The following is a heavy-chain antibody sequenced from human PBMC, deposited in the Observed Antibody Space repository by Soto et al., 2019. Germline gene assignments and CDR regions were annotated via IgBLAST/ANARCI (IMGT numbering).Heavy chain of an antibody. D-gene: IGHD1-1*01. J-gene: IGHJ4*02. V-gene: IGHV3-15*01. CDR1: GFTFNNAW. Sequence: EVRLVESGGGLVKPGGTLRLSCAASGFTFNNAWMTWVRQAPGKGLEWVGRIKSKSDGGTPDYAPPVKGRFTISRDDSKNILYLQMNSLKTDDTAVYYCSTPLLGRGGGFEDWGQGTLVTVSS. CDR2: IKSKSDGGTP. CDR3: STPLLGRGGGFED.